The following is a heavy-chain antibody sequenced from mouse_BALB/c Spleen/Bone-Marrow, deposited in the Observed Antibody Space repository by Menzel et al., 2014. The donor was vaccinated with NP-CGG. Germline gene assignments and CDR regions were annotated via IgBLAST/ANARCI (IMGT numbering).Heavy chain of an antibody. CDR2: ISSGGSYT. D-gene: IGHD4-1*01. Sequence: EVQLVESGGDLVMPGGSLKLSCAASGFTFSSYGVSWVRQTPDKRLEWVATISSGGSYTYYPDSVKGRFTISRDNAKNTLYLQMSSLKSEDTAMYYCARLGRDYFDYWGQGTTLTVSS. CDR3: ARLGRDYFDY. J-gene: IGHJ2*01. CDR1: GFTFSSYG. V-gene: IGHV5-6*01.